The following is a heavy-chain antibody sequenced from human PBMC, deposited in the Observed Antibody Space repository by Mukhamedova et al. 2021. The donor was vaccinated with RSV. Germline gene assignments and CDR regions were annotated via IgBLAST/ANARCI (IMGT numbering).Heavy chain of an antibody. V-gene: IGHV3-33*01. CDR3: ARDPDPYSGRWWLFDS. Sequence: VRQAPGKGLEWVAVIWYDGSNKYYADSVKGRFTISRDNSKNTLYLQMNSLRAEDTAVYYCARDPDPYSGRWWLFDSWGQGVLVT. D-gene: IGHD6-13*01. J-gene: IGHJ4*02. CDR2: IWYDGSNK.